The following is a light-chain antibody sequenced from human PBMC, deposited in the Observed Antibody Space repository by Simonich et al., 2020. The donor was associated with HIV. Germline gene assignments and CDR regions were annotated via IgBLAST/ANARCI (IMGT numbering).Light chain of an antibody. CDR3: QSYDISNWV. J-gene: IGLJ3*02. CDR1: SGSMARNY. V-gene: IGLV6-57*03. Sequence: NFMLTQPHSVSESPGKTVTISCTRSSGSMARNYVQWYQQRPGSAPTTVIYEDNQRPSGVPDRFSGSIDSSSNSASLTITGLKTEDEADYYCQSYDISNWVFGGGTKLTVL. CDR2: EDN.